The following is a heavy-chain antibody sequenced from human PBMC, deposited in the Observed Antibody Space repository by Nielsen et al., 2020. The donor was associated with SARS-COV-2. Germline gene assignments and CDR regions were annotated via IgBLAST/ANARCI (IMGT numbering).Heavy chain of an antibody. V-gene: IGHV1-69*06. CDR3: ARDRDYGSGSYLDY. Sequence: KVSCKASGGTFRSYAISWVRQAPGQGLEWMGGIIPIFGTANYAQKFQGRVTITADKSTSTAYMELSSLRSEDTAVYYCARDRDYGSGSYLDYWGQGTLVTVSS. D-gene: IGHD3-10*01. CDR2: IIPIFGTA. J-gene: IGHJ4*02. CDR1: GGTFRSYA.